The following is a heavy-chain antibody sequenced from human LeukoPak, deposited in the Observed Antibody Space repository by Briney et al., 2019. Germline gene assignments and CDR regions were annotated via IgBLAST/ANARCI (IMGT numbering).Heavy chain of an antibody. J-gene: IGHJ4*02. Sequence: PSETLSLTCTVPGGSISRYYWTWFRQSPGKTLEWIGYFHYLANTDYNPSLQSRVTISVNTSKNQFTLTLTSMTAADTAVYYCARGEEYTMPVFPFDVWGQGILVTASS. CDR1: GGSISRYY. CDR3: ARGEEYTMPVFPFDV. D-gene: IGHD1-1*01. V-gene: IGHV4-59*01. CDR2: FHYLANT.